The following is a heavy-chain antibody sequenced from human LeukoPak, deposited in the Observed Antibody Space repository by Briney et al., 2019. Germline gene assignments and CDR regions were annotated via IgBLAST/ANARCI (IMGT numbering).Heavy chain of an antibody. CDR3: ARLRLLRCSGGSCYPRGFDY. Sequence: SETLSLTCTVSGGSISSSSYYWGWIRQPPGKGLERIGSIYYSGSTYYNPSLKSRVTISVDTSKNQFSLKLSSVTAAGTAVYYCARLRLLRCSGGSCYPRGFDYWGQGTLVTVSS. CDR1: GGSISSSSYY. D-gene: IGHD2-15*01. CDR2: IYYSGST. V-gene: IGHV4-39*01. J-gene: IGHJ4*02.